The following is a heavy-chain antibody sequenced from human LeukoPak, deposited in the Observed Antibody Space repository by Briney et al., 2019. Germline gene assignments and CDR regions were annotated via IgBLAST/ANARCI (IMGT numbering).Heavy chain of an antibody. V-gene: IGHV3-23*01. D-gene: IGHD1-26*01. Sequence: GGSLRLSCAASGFTFSSYAMSWVRQAPGKGLEWVSAISGSGGSTYYADSVKGRFTISRDNSKNTLYLQMNSLRSEDTAVYYCGVLFAPPEFNRIVGATTTDYWGQGTLVTVSS. J-gene: IGHJ4*02. CDR3: GVLFAPPEFNRIVGATTTDY. CDR1: GFTFSSYA. CDR2: ISGSGGST.